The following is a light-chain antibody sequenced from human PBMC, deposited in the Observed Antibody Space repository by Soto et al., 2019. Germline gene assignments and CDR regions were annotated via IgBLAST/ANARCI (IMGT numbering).Light chain of an antibody. CDR1: QTVRNNY. J-gene: IGKJ1*01. V-gene: IGKV3-20*01. Sequence: TLSLSPGERATLSCRASQTVRNNYLAWYQQKPGQAPRLLIYDASSRATGIPDRFSGGGSGTDFTLTISRLEPEDFAVYYCQLYGTSPKTFGQGTKVDIK. CDR2: DAS. CDR3: QLYGTSPKT.